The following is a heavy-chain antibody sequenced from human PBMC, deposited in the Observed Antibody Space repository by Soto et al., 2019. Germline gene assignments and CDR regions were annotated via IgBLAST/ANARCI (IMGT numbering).Heavy chain of an antibody. Sequence: ASVKVSCKASGYSFDNYAMFWVRQAPGQRLEWMGWINADNGNTKYSQHFQGRLTITRGTSAGTVYMELNSLRAEDTAVYYCARDPWAADYWGQGTLVTISS. CDR2: INADNGNT. J-gene: IGHJ4*02. CDR3: ARDPWAADY. CDR1: GYSFDNYA. V-gene: IGHV1-3*01. D-gene: IGHD6-25*01.